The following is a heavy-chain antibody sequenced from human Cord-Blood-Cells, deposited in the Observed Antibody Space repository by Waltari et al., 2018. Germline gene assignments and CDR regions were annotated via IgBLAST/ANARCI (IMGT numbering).Heavy chain of an antibody. CDR1: GFTFSNAW. Sequence: EVQLVESGGGLVKPGGSLRLSCAASGFTFSNAWMPWALQAPGKGLEWVGRIKSKTDGGTTDYAAPVKGRFTISRDDSKNTLYLQMNSLKTEDTAVYYCTTEATAGPIDYWGQGTLVTVSS. V-gene: IGHV3-15*01. CDR2: IKSKTDGGTT. D-gene: IGHD5-18*01. J-gene: IGHJ4*02. CDR3: TTEATAGPIDY.